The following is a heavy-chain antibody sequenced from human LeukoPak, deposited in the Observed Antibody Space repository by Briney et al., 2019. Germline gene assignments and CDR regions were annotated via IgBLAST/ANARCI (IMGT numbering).Heavy chain of an antibody. J-gene: IGHJ6*04. D-gene: IGHD3-10*02. Sequence: GGSLRLSCAASGFTFSSYSMNRVRQAPGKGLEWVSSISSSSSYIYYADSVRGRFTISRDNAKNSLYLQMNSLRAEDTAVYYCAELGITMIGGVWGKGTTVTISS. V-gene: IGHV3-21*01. CDR2: ISSSSSYI. CDR3: AELGITMIGGV. CDR1: GFTFSSYS.